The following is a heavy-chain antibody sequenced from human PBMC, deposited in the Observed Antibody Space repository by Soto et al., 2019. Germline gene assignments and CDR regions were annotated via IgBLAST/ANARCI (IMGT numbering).Heavy chain of an antibody. D-gene: IGHD1-20*01. CDR1: GFTFTSYG. J-gene: IGHJ4*02. V-gene: IGHV3-48*03. Sequence: SLRLSCVASGFTFTSYGMNWARQAPGMGLEWVAHIDSGAATISYADSVRGRFTISRDNAKNSLFLQMDSLRAEDTAIYYCATDPDGIYVFDFWGQGILVTGSS. CDR3: ATDPDGIYVFDF. CDR2: IDSGAATI.